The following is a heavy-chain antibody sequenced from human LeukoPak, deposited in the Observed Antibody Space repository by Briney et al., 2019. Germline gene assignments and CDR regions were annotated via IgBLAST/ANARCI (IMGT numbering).Heavy chain of an antibody. CDR1: GFTFSSYA. CDR2: ISYDGSNK. Sequence: GSLXXSXAASGFTFSSYAMHWVRQAPGKGLEWVAVISYDGSNKYYADSVKGRFTISRDNSKNTLYLQMNSLRAEDTAVYYCARSPEAYYFDYWGQGTLVTVSS. V-gene: IGHV3-30-3*01. CDR3: ARSPEAYYFDY. J-gene: IGHJ4*02.